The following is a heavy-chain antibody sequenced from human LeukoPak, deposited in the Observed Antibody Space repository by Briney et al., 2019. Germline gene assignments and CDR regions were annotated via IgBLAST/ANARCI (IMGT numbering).Heavy chain of an antibody. V-gene: IGHV3-21*01. Sequence: GSLRLSCAASGFTFSNYTMSWVRQAPGKGLEWVSSISSSGGYIYYADSVKGRFTISRDNAKNSVHLQMNSLRAEDTALYYCARAYKLREFGPWGQGTLVTVSS. CDR3: ARAYKLREFGP. D-gene: IGHD3-10*01. J-gene: IGHJ5*02. CDR2: ISSSGGYI. CDR1: GFTFSNYT.